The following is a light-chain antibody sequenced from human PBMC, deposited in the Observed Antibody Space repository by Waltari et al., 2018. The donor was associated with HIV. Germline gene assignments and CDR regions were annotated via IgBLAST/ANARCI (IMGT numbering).Light chain of an antibody. CDR2: GVS. CDR3: SAYTMSGSLV. Sequence: QSALTQPASLSGSPAQSIPITCSGTGSDIGLYDLVSWYRQEPGKAPRLRIYGVSNRPSEISRRFSGSKARTTASLTISALQADDEGDYYCSAYTMSGSLVFGGGTKLTVL. V-gene: IGLV2-14*01. CDR1: GSDIGLYDL. J-gene: IGLJ2*01.